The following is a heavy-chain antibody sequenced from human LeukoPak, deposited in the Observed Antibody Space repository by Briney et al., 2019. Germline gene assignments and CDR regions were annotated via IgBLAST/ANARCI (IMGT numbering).Heavy chain of an antibody. V-gene: IGHV3-33*01. D-gene: IGHD6-13*01. CDR3: ARTYSSSWSVDY. CDR2: IWYDGSNK. J-gene: IGHJ4*02. Sequence: GGSLRLSCAASGFTFSSYGMHWVRQAPGKGLEWVAVIWYDGSNKYYADSVKGRFTISRDNFKNTLYLQMNSLRAEDTAVYYCARTYSSSWSVDYWGQGTLVTVSS. CDR1: GFTFSSYG.